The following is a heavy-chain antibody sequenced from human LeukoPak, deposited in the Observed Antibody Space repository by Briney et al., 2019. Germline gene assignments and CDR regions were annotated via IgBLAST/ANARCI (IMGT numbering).Heavy chain of an antibody. CDR3: ARHEARSTGGLKPGIAVAASDY. CDR2: IYPGDSDT. V-gene: IGHV5-51*01. CDR1: GYSFTSYW. D-gene: IGHD6-13*01. Sequence: GESLKISCKGSGYSFTSYWIGWVRQMPGKGLEWMGIIYPGDSDTRYSPSFQGQVTISADKSISTAYLQWSSLKASDTAMYYCARHEARSTGGLKPGIAVAASDYWGQGTLVTVSS. J-gene: IGHJ4*02.